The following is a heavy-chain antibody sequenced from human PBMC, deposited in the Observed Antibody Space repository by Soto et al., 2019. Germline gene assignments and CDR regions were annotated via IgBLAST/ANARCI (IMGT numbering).Heavy chain of an antibody. Sequence: QVQLVQSGAEVKKPGSSVKVSCKASGGTFSSYAISWVRQAPGQGLEWMGGIIPIFGTANYAQKFQGRVTITADKSTSTAYMELSSLRSEDTAVYYCARDLPPDVETAMVTALNAFDIWGQGTMVTVSS. CDR2: IIPIFGTA. J-gene: IGHJ3*02. D-gene: IGHD5-18*01. CDR1: GGTFSSYA. V-gene: IGHV1-69*06. CDR3: ARDLPPDVETAMVTALNAFDI.